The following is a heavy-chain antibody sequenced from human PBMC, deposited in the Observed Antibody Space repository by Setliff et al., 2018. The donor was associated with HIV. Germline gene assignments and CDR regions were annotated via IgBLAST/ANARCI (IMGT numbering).Heavy chain of an antibody. CDR3: ARDSGGYNYGFAVDSFDY. V-gene: IGHV4-59*01. Sequence: SETLSLTCTVSSDSIRFYYWNWIRQPPGKGLEWIGNIYYTGSTNYNPSLKSRITISIDTSKSQFSLKLTSVAAADTAVYYCARDSGGYNYGFAVDSFDYWGQGALVTVSS. CDR1: SDSIRFYY. J-gene: IGHJ4*02. D-gene: IGHD5-18*01. CDR2: IYYTGST.